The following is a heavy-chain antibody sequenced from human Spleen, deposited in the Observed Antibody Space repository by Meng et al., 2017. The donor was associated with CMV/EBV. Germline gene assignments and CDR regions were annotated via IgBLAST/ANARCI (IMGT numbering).Heavy chain of an antibody. CDR1: GYTFTGYY. Sequence: GGSLRLSCAASGYTFTGYYIHWVRQAPGQGLEWMGWIDPNSGGTNYAQKFQDRVTMTRDTSISTAYMELRSLRSDDTAVYYCARTTHYDFWVDPWGQGTPVTVSS. D-gene: IGHD3-3*01. V-gene: IGHV1-2*02. CDR3: ARTTHYDFWVDP. J-gene: IGHJ5*02. CDR2: IDPNSGGT.